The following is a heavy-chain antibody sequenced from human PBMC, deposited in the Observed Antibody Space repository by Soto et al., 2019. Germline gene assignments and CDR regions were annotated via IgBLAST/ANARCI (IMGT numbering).Heavy chain of an antibody. CDR2: LSGSSLNT. V-gene: IGHV3-23*04. J-gene: IGHJ6*02. CDR3: TTQFFLSSRKPPEDV. Sequence: VHLVESGGGVVQPGRSLRLSCAASGFTFGNYAMTWVRQGPGRGLEWVSALSGSSLNTYYADSVKGRFTISRDNSKNTMYLEMNSLRVDDTAVYYCTTQFFLSSRKPPEDVWGQGTPVAVSS. CDR1: GFTFGNYA.